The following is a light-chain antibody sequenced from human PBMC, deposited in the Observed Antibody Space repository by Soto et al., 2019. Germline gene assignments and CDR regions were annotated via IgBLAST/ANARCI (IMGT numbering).Light chain of an antibody. CDR3: QQSYSTPRT. Sequence: IQMTQTPSSLSASVGDRVTITCRACQSISNYLNWYHQKPGKATKILMYAATSLQSRVPSSFGGRGSGTDFTRTIRSLQPEDFATYYCQQSYSTPRTFGQGTEVEIK. CDR1: QSISNY. CDR2: AAT. J-gene: IGKJ1*01. V-gene: IGKV1-39*01.